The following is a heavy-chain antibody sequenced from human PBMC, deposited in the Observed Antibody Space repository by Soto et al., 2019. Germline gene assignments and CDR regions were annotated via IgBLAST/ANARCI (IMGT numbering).Heavy chain of an antibody. CDR2: IIPIFGIA. CDR1: GGTFSNYG. CDR3: ARPMRYYYENSGQSPWFDS. V-gene: IGHV1-69*12. Sequence: QVQLVQSGAEVKKPGSSVKVSCKASGGTFSNYGISWVRQAPGQGLEWMGGIIPIFGIANYGQKFQGRVTIPADEPTSTCYRELSSLRAEDTAVYYCARPMRYYYENSGQSPWFDSWGQGTLVTVS. D-gene: IGHD3-22*01. J-gene: IGHJ5*01.